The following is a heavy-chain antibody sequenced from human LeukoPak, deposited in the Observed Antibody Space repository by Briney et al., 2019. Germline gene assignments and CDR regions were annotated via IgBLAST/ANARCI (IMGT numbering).Heavy chain of an antibody. J-gene: IGHJ4*02. Sequence: SETLSLTCTVSGGSISSYYWSWIRQPPGKGLEWIGYIYYSGSTNYNPSLKSRVTISVDTSKNQFSLQLNSVTPEDTAVYYCARGTSSGWYYSFDYWGQGTLVTVSS. CDR1: GGSISSYY. CDR2: IYYSGST. V-gene: IGHV4-59*12. D-gene: IGHD6-19*01. CDR3: ARGTSSGWYYSFDY.